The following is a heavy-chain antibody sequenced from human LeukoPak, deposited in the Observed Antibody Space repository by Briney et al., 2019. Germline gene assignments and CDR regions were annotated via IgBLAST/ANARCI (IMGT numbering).Heavy chain of an antibody. CDR3: ARAEGITMVRGVIIPPDY. V-gene: IGHV3-30-3*01. CDR1: GFTFSSYA. J-gene: IGHJ4*02. D-gene: IGHD3-10*01. Sequence: GGSLRLSCAASGFTFSSYAMHWVRQAPGKGLEWVAVISYDGSNKYYADSVKGRFTISRDNSKNTPYLQMNSLRAEDTAVYYCARAEGITMVRGVIIPPDYWGQGTLVTVSS. CDR2: ISYDGSNK.